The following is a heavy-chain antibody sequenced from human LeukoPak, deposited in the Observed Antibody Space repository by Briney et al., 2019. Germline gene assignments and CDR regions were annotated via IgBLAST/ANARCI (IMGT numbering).Heavy chain of an antibody. Sequence: GGSLRLSCAASGFTFRGYWMTWVRQAPGKGLEWVASIKDDGSAKYYEDSVKGRFSISRDDAKNSLYLQMNSLRADDTAVYFCARFQLYHGDFDSSGQGTLVTVSS. CDR3: ARFQLYHGDFDS. CDR1: GFTFRGYW. V-gene: IGHV3-7*01. D-gene: IGHD1-1*01. CDR2: IKDDGSAK. J-gene: IGHJ4*02.